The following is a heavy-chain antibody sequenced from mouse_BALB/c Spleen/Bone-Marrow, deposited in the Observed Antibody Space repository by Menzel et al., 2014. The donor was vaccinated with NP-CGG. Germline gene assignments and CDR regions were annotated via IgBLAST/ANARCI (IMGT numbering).Heavy chain of an antibody. CDR3: ASYDYGSSGCAF. CDR1: GFNIQDTY. D-gene: IGHD1-1*01. Sequence: LVESGAELVKPGASVKLSCPASGFNIQDTYMHWVQQRPEQGLEWIGRIDPPNGNTKYDPKFQGKATITADTSSNPAYLQLSSLTSEDTAVYYCASYDYGSSGCAFWGQGTLVTVSA. CDR2: IDPPNGNT. V-gene: IGHV14-3*02. J-gene: IGHJ3*01.